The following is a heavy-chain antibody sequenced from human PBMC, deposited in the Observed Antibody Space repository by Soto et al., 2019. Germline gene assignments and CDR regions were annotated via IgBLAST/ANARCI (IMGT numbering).Heavy chain of an antibody. CDR1: GGSISSGGYY. J-gene: IGHJ4*02. CDR3: ARTNWDSSGYYYYFDY. Sequence: LSLTCTVSGGSISSGGYYWSWIRQHPGKGLEWIGYIYYSGSTYYNPSLKSRVTISVDTSKNQFSLKLSSVTAADTAVYYCARTNWDSSGYYYYFDYWGQGTLVTVSS. V-gene: IGHV4-31*03. CDR2: IYYSGST. D-gene: IGHD3-22*01.